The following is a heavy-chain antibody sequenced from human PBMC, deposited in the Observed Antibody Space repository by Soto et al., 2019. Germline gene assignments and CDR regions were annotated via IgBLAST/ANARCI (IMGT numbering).Heavy chain of an antibody. CDR1: GGSISSSSYY. CDR3: AKSRSKTYYYDSSNGGGIDY. J-gene: IGHJ4*02. D-gene: IGHD3-22*01. Sequence: PSETLSLTCTVSGGSISSSSYYWGWIRQPPGKGLEWIGSIYYSGSTYYNPSLKSRVTISVDTSKNQFSLKLSSVTAADTAVYYFAKSRSKTYYYDSSNGGGIDYWGQGTLVTV. CDR2: IYYSGST. V-gene: IGHV4-39*07.